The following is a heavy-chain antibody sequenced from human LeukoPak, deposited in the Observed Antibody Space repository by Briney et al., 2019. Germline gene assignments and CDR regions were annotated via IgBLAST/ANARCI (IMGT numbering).Heavy chain of an antibody. CDR2: IYHTGST. D-gene: IGHD6-19*01. Sequence: PSETLSLTCGVSGYSISRGYYWGWIRQPPGNGLEWLGNIYHTGSTYYNPSLRSRVTISVDTSKNQFFLKLTSVTAADTAVYYCARGLEGYSAGWSRFFEYWGQGTLATVSS. CDR1: GYSISRGYY. J-gene: IGHJ4*02. CDR3: ARGLEGYSAGWSRFFEY. V-gene: IGHV4-38-2*01.